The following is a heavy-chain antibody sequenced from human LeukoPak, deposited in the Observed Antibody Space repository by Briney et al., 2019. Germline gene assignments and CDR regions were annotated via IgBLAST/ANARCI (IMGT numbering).Heavy chain of an antibody. CDR3: AAARLDGFWGGY. J-gene: IGHJ4*02. Sequence: SVKVSCKASGGTFSSYAISWVRQAPGQGLEWMGGIIPIFGTANYAQKFQGRVTITTDESTSTAYMELSSLRSEDTAVYYCAAARLDGFWGGYWGQGTLGNVLS. CDR2: IIPIFGTA. CDR1: GGTFSSYA. V-gene: IGHV1-69*05. D-gene: IGHD3-16*01.